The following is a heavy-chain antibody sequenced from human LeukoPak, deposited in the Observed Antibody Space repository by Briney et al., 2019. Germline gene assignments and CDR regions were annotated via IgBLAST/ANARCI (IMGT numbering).Heavy chain of an antibody. V-gene: IGHV3-23*01. D-gene: IGHD2-2*01. CDR1: GFTFSSYA. CDR3: AKSSSTSCFPCDGLDV. Sequence: PGGSLRLSCEASGFTFSSYAMNWVRQAPGKGLEWVSAISGSGGSTFYAGSVKGRFTISRDNSKNTLYLQMNSLRAEDTAVYYCAKSSSTSCFPCDGLDVWGQGTTVTVSS. J-gene: IGHJ6*02. CDR2: ISGSGGST.